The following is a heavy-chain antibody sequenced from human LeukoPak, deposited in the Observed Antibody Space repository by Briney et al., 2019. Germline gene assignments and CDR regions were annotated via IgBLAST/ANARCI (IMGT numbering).Heavy chain of an antibody. CDR2: IRYDGSNK. D-gene: IGHD6-19*01. Sequence: GGSLRLSCAASGFTFSSYGMHWVRQAPGKGLEWVAFIRYDGSNKDYADSVKGRFTISRDNSKNTLYLQMNSLRAEDTAVYYCVKDESVAGPTMRYWGQGTLVTVSS. CDR1: GFTFSSYG. V-gene: IGHV3-30*02. CDR3: VKDESVAGPTMRY. J-gene: IGHJ4*02.